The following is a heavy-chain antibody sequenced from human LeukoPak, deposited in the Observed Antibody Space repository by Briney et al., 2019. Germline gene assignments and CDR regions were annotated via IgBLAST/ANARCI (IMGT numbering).Heavy chain of an antibody. V-gene: IGHV1-2*02. J-gene: IGHJ3*02. D-gene: IGHD3-10*01. CDR3: ARDVGYYGSGLYAFDI. Sequence: GASVKVSCKASGYTFNDYYMHWVRQAPGQGLEWMGWINPNSGGTNYAQKFQGRVTMTRDTSISTAYMELSRLRSDDTAVYYCARDVGYYGSGLYAFDIWGQGTMVTVSS. CDR2: INPNSGGT. CDR1: GYTFNDYY.